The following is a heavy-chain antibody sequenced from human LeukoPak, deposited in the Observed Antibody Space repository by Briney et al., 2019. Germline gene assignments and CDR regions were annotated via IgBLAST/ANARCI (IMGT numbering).Heavy chain of an antibody. V-gene: IGHV3-7*01. Sequence: GGSLRLSCAASGFTFSSYWMSWVRQAPGKGLEWVANIKQDGSEKYYVDSVKGRFTISRDNAKNSLHLQMNSLRAEDTAVYYCARDAVPASIDYWGQGTLVTVSS. D-gene: IGHD2-2*01. CDR2: IKQDGSEK. CDR3: ARDAVPASIDY. J-gene: IGHJ4*02. CDR1: GFTFSSYW.